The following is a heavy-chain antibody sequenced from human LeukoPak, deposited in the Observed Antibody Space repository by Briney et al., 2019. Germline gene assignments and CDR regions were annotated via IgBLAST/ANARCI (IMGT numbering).Heavy chain of an antibody. J-gene: IGHJ6*02. Sequence: GASVKVSCKASGGTFSSYAISWVRQAPGQGLEWMGGIIPIFGTANYAQKFQGRVTITADESTSTAYMELSSLRSEDTAVYYCHSPGPYYYDSSGCSIPSDYYYYGMDVWGQGTTVTVSS. CDR2: IIPIFGTA. CDR3: HSPGPYYYDSSGCSIPSDYYYYGMDV. D-gene: IGHD3-22*01. V-gene: IGHV1-69*13. CDR1: GGTFSSYA.